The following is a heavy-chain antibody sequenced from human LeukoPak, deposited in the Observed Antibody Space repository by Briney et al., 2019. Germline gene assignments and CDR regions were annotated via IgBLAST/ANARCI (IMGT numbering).Heavy chain of an antibody. D-gene: IGHD1-14*01. Sequence: GGSLRLSCAASGFTFSSYSMNWVRQAPGKGLEWVSSISSSSSYIYCADSVKGRFTISRDNAKNSLYLQMNSLRAEDTAVYYCARDLPPVETIHYYFDYWGQGTLVTVSS. V-gene: IGHV3-21*01. CDR1: GFTFSSYS. CDR3: ARDLPPVETIHYYFDY. CDR2: ISSSSSYI. J-gene: IGHJ4*02.